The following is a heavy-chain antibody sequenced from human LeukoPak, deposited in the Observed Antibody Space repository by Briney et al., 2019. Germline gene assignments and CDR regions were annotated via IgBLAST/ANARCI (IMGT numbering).Heavy chain of an antibody. CDR1: GGSISSYY. CDR3: ARGGRGKAVDFDF. J-gene: IGHJ4*02. V-gene: IGHV4-4*07. CDR2: TYTSGST. Sequence: PSETLSLTCTVSGGSISSYYWIWIRQPAGKGLEWIGRTYTSGSTNYNPSLKSRVTMSVDTSKNQVSLKLRSVTDADTAVYYCARGGRGKAVDFDFWGQGTLVTVSS. D-gene: IGHD6-19*01.